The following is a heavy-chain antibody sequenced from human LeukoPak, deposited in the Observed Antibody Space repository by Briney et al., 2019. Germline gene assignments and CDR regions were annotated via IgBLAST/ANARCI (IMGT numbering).Heavy chain of an antibody. CDR3: ARGYCSSTSCYSNWFDP. Sequence: GESLKISCKGSGYSFTSYWIGWVRQMPGKGLEWMGIIYPGDSDTRYSPSFQGQVTISADKSISTAYLQWCSLKASDTAMYYCARGYCSSTSCYSNWFDPWGQGTLVTVSS. V-gene: IGHV5-51*01. CDR1: GYSFTSYW. CDR2: IYPGDSDT. D-gene: IGHD2-2*01. J-gene: IGHJ5*02.